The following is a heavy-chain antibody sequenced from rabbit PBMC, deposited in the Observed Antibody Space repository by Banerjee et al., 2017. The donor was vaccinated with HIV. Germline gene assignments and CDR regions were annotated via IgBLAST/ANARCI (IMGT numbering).Heavy chain of an antibody. CDR1: GFDFSSNY. D-gene: IGHD6-1*01. Sequence: QEQLVESGGGLVQPEGSLTLTCKASGFDFSSNYYMCWVRQAPGKRPEWIGCIYTGDGSTYYASWVNGRFSISRSTSLNTVTLQMTSLTAADTATYFCGRDRYYTYGVAGYSYATGAYGMDLWGQGTLVTVS. J-gene: IGHJ6*01. CDR2: IYTGDGST. V-gene: IGHV1S47*01. CDR3: GRDRYYTYGVAGYSYATGAYGMDL.